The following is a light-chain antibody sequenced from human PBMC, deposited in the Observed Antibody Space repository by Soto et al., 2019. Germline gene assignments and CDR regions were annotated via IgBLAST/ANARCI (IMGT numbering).Light chain of an antibody. V-gene: IGKV1-27*01. J-gene: IGKJ1*01. Sequence: DFPMTQSPSSLSASVGDRVTITCRASQDISDHLAWYQHKPGKVPKLLIYEASTLQSGVPSRFSGGGSGTDFTLTISSLQPEDVATYYCQKYNSTPRTFGQGTKVELK. CDR2: EAS. CDR3: QKYNSTPRT. CDR1: QDISDH.